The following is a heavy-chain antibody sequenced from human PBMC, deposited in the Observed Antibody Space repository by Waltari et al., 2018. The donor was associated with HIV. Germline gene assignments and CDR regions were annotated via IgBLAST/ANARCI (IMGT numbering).Heavy chain of an antibody. Sequence: QVQLVQSGAEVKKPEASVKVSCKASGYTFTSYGISWVRPAPGQGLEWMGWISAYNGNTNYAQKLQGRVTMTTDTSTSTAYMELRSLRSDDTAVYYCARDGDYYDSSGLYYFDYWGQGTLVTVSS. CDR2: ISAYNGNT. D-gene: IGHD3-22*01. J-gene: IGHJ4*02. CDR1: GYTFTSYG. CDR3: ARDGDYYDSSGLYYFDY. V-gene: IGHV1-18*01.